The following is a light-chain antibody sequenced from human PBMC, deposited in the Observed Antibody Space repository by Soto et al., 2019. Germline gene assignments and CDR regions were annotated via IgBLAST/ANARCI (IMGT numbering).Light chain of an antibody. J-gene: IGKJ1*01. Sequence: EIVLTQSPGTLSLSPGERATLSCRASQSVSSSYLAWYQQKPGQAPRLLIYGASSRATGIPDRFSGIGSGTDFTLTISRLEPEYFAVYYCQQYGSSQSFGQGTKVEIK. CDR3: QQYGSSQS. V-gene: IGKV3-20*01. CDR2: GAS. CDR1: QSVSSSY.